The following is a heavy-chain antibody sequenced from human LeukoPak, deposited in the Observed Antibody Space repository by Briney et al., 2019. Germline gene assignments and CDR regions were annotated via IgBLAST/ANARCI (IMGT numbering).Heavy chain of an antibody. D-gene: IGHD3-10*01. CDR1: GGSISSHY. CDR2: ILYSGRT. CDR3: ARDGFSGTSGMDV. V-gene: IGHV4-59*11. Sequence: SETLSLTCTVSGGSISSHYWTWIRQPPGKGLEWIGFILYSGRTNYNSSLRSRLTISLDTSKNQFSLKLTSVTAADTAVYYCARDGFSGTSGMDVWGPGTTVAVSS. J-gene: IGHJ6*02.